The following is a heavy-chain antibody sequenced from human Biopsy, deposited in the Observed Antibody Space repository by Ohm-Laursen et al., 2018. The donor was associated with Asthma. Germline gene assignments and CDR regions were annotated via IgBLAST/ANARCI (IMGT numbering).Heavy chain of an antibody. D-gene: IGHD3-10*01. CDR2: LSVYNGNT. Sequence: SVNVSCKTSGYTFNSAGITCARQAPGQGLEWMVWLSVYNGNTKVAQKLQDRVTMITDTSTSTAYMELRSLRSHDTAVYFCARAVDYSHYYGIDVWGQGTTVTVS. CDR1: GYTFNSAG. V-gene: IGHV1-18*01. J-gene: IGHJ6*02. CDR3: ARAVDYSHYYGIDV.